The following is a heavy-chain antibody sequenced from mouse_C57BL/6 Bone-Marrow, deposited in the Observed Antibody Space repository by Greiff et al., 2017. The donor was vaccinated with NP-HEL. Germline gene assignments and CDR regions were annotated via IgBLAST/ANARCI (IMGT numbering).Heavy chain of an antibody. J-gene: IGHJ2*01. CDR1: GYTFTSYW. Sequence: VQLQQPGAELVKPGASVKLSCKASGYTFTSYWMQWVKQRPGQGLEWIGEIDPSDSYTNYNQKFKGKATLTVDTSSSTAYMQLSSLTSEDSAVYCCARNYYGSSYGYWGQGTTLTVSS. D-gene: IGHD1-1*01. CDR3: ARNYYGSSYGY. V-gene: IGHV1-50*01. CDR2: IDPSDSYT.